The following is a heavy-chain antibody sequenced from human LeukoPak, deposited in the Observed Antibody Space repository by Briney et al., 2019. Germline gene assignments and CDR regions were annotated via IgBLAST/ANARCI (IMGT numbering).Heavy chain of an antibody. CDR1: GFTFSAFA. CDR3: ARGTTDIVADISDAFDI. V-gene: IGHV3-30*04. D-gene: IGHD5-12*01. CDR2: ISYDARNK. J-gene: IGHJ3*02. Sequence: GGSLRLSCAASGFTFSAFAMHWVRQAPGKGLEWLAAISYDARNKYYAVSVRGRFTISRDNSRNTLFLQLNSLKAEDTAVYLCARGTTDIVADISDAFDIWGQGSVVTVSS.